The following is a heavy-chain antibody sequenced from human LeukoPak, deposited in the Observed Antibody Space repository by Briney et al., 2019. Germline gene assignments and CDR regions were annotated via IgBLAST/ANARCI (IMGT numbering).Heavy chain of an antibody. D-gene: IGHD6-13*01. CDR2: ISGTGGST. V-gene: IGHV3-23*01. Sequence: GGSLRLSCAASGFNFSSYAMSWVRQAPGKGLEWVSAISGTGGSTYYADSVKGRFTISRDNSKNMLYLQMNSLRAEDTAVYYCAKDRAATGTYYFDYWGQGTLVTVSS. J-gene: IGHJ4*02. CDR3: AKDRAATGTYYFDY. CDR1: GFNFSSYA.